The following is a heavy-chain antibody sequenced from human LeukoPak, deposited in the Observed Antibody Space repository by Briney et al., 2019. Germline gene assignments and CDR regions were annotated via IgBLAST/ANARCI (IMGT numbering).Heavy chain of an antibody. V-gene: IGHV3-74*01. D-gene: IGHD6-13*01. CDR2: INTDGSST. CDR1: GFTFSSYW. CDR3: ARGLAAAGDALDI. Sequence: GGSLRLSCAASGFTFSSYWMHWVRQAPGKGLVWVSRINTDGSSTSYADSVKGRFTISRDNSKNTLYLQMNSLRAEDTAVYYCARGLAAAGDALDIWGQGTMVTVSS. J-gene: IGHJ3*02.